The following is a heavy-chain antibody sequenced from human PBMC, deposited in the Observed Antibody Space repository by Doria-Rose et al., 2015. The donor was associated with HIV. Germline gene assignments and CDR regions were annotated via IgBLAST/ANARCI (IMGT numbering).Heavy chain of an antibody. V-gene: IGHV1-46*01. J-gene: IGHJ4*02. CDR3: ARAVRNGWNELEDY. Sequence: VFTFTSSYVHWVRQAPGQGLAWMGIINPSDSTTSYAQKFQGRVTLTRDTSTSTVYMELSSLGSEDSAVYYCARAVRNGWNELEDYGGQGTLVTVSS. D-gene: IGHD1-1*01. CDR2: INPSDSTT. CDR1: VFTFTSSY.